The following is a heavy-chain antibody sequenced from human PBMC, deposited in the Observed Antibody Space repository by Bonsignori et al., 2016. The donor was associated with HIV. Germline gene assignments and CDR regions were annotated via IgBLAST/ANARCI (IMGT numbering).Heavy chain of an antibody. CDR2: INPNSGGT. V-gene: IGHV1-2*02. D-gene: IGHD2-2*01. CDR3: ARVCLWGSTSCWGNNWFDP. Sequence: WVRQAPGQGLEWMGWINPNSGGTNYAQKFQGRVTMTRDTSISTAYMELSRLRSDDTAVYYCARVCLWGSTSCWGNNWFDPWGQGTLVTVSS. J-gene: IGHJ5*02.